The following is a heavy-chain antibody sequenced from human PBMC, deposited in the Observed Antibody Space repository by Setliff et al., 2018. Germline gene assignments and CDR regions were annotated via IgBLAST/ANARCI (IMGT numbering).Heavy chain of an antibody. CDR1: GGSISSYY. J-gene: IGHJ4*02. CDR3: VRGRRGGWYINYDY. V-gene: IGHV4-59*01. Sequence: LSLTCSVSGGSISSYYWSWMRQPPGKGLEWIGYIFYSGSTNYNPSLKSRVTISVDTSKNQLSLKLSSVTAADTAVYYCVRGRRGGWYINYDYWGQGTLVTVSS. CDR2: IFYSGST. D-gene: IGHD6-19*01.